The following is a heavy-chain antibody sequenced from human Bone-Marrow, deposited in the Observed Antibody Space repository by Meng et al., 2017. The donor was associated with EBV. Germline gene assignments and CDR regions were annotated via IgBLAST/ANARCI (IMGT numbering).Heavy chain of an antibody. CDR1: GVTCCNFA. J-gene: IGHJ5*02. Sequence: GKLVPCGPAGNKSGSLVEVVFNASGVTCCNFAFTWVRQAPGQGLEWMGGIMPMLVTTNLDTTNYAQKFQGRLTMTADESTSTLFMELSSLKSEDTAVYYCARDPNLGELSLGWFDPWGQGTLVTVSS. CDR2: IMPMLVTTNLDTT. CDR3: ARDPNLGELSLGWFDP. V-gene: IGHV1-69*01. D-gene: IGHD3-16*02.